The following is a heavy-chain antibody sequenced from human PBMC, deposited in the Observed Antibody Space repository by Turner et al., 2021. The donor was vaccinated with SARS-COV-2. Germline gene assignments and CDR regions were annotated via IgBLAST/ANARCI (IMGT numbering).Heavy chain of an antibody. CDR1: GYTLTELS. V-gene: IGHV1-24*01. CDR2: FDPEDGET. Sequence: QVQLVQSGAEVKKPGASVKASGKLSGYTLTELSMYWLRQAPGKGLEWMGGFDPEDGETIYAQNFQGRVTMTEDTSTDTAYMELSSLRSEDTAGYFCATGYQLRVNWCDPWGQGTLVTVSS. J-gene: IGHJ5*02. CDR3: ATGYQLRVNWCDP. D-gene: IGHD2-2*01.